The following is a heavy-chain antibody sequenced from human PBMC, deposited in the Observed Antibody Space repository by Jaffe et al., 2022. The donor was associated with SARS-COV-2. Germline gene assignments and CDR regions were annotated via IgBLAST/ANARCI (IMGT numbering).Heavy chain of an antibody. J-gene: IGHJ4*02. Sequence: EVQLLESGGGLVQPGGSLRLSCAASGFTFSGYDMTWVRQAPGKGLEWVSSISTGGESAFYADSVKGRFTISRDNFKNTLFLQMNRLRADDTAIYYCAKDYSNSIWGQGSLVTVSS. CDR3: AKDYSNSI. D-gene: IGHD6-13*01. CDR1: GFTFSGYD. V-gene: IGHV3-23*01. CDR2: ISTGGESA.